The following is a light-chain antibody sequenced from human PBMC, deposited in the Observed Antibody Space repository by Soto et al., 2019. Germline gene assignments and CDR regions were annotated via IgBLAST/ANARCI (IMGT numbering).Light chain of an antibody. CDR1: QSVSSTY. Sequence: IVLTQSPGTLSLSPGERATLSCRASQSVSSTYIAWYQQNPGQAPRPLIYGASSRATGIPDRFSGSGSGTDFTLTISRLEPEDFAVYFCQQYGRSPPFTFGQGTKVEMK. J-gene: IGKJ2*01. CDR2: GAS. V-gene: IGKV3-20*01. CDR3: QQYGRSPPFT.